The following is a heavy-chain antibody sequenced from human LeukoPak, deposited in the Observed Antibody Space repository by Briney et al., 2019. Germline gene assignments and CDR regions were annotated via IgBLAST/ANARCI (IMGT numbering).Heavy chain of an antibody. CDR1: GGSISSSSYY. J-gene: IGHJ4*02. Sequence: SETLSLTCTVSGGSISSSSYYWGWIRQPPGKGLEWIGSIYYSGSAYYNPSLKSRVTISVDTSKNQFSLKLSSVTAADTAVYYCASRPPITMVRGDYFDYWGQGTLVTVSS. CDR3: ASRPPITMVRGDYFDY. D-gene: IGHD3-10*01. CDR2: IYYSGSA. V-gene: IGHV4-39*01.